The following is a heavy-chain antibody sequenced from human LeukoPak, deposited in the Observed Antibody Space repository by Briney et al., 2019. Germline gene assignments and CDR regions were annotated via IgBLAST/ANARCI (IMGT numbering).Heavy chain of an antibody. D-gene: IGHD6-19*01. CDR3: ARGGSGWRYYYYGMDV. J-gene: IGHJ6*02. Sequence: GGSLRLSCAASGFTFSSYDMPWVRQATGKGLEWVSAIGTAGDTYYPGSVKGRFTISRENAKNSLYLQMNSLRAGDTAVYYCARGGSGWRYYYYGMDVWGQGTTVTVSS. CDR2: IGTAGDT. V-gene: IGHV3-13*01. CDR1: GFTFSSYD.